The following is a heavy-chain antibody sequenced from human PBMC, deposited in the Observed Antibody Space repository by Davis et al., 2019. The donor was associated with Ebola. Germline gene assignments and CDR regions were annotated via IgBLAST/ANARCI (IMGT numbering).Heavy chain of an antibody. J-gene: IGHJ4*02. Sequence: AASVKVSCYASAFRFSCYYMHWVRQAPGQGLEWMGWINPNSGGTNYAQKFQGWVTMTRDTSISTAYMELSRLRSDDTAVYYCARGQDSNFSLRVTEGPFDYWGQGTLVTVSS. D-gene: IGHD4-11*01. CDR3: ARGQDSNFSLRVTEGPFDY. CDR2: INPNSGGT. V-gene: IGHV1-2*04. CDR1: AFRFSCYY.